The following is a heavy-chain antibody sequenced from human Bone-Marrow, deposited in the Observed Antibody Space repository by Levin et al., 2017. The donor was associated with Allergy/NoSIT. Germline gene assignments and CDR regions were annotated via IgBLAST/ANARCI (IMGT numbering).Heavy chain of an antibody. Sequence: ASVKVSCKASGYTFTSYGISWVRQAPGQGLEWMGWISAYNGNTNYAQKLQGRVTMTTDTSTSTAYMELRSLRSDDTAVYYCWLHGSGSYYSSDSYYFDYWGQGTLVTVSS. V-gene: IGHV1-18*01. CDR2: ISAYNGNT. D-gene: IGHD3-10*01. CDR3: WLHGSGSYYSSDSYYFDY. CDR1: GYTFTSYG. J-gene: IGHJ4*02.